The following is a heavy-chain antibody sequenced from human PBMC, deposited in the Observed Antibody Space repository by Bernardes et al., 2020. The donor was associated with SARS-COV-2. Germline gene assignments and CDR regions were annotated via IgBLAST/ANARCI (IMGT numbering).Heavy chain of an antibody. Sequence: GGSLRLSCAASGFTFSSYDMHWVRQATGKGLEWVSAIGTAGDTYYPGSVKGRFTISRENAKNSLYLQMNSLRAGDTAVYYCARSPRRYYDFWSGYPRGMDVWGQGTMVAVSS. V-gene: IGHV3-13*01. CDR3: ARSPRRYYDFWSGYPRGMDV. D-gene: IGHD3-3*01. CDR2: IGTAGDT. CDR1: GFTFSSYD. J-gene: IGHJ3*01.